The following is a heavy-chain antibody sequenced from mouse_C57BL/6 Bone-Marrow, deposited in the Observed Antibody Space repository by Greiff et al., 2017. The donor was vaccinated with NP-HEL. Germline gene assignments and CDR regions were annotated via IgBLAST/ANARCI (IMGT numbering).Heavy chain of an antibody. CDR2: IHPNSGST. J-gene: IGHJ2*01. Sequence: VQLQQPGAELVKPGASVKLSCKASGYTFTSYWMHWVKQRPGQGLEWIGMIHPNSGSTNYNEKFKSKATLTVDKSSSTAYMQLSSLTSEDSAVYYGARGNSNPYYFDYWGRGTTLTVSA. D-gene: IGHD2-5*01. V-gene: IGHV1-64*01. CDR1: GYTFTSYW. CDR3: ARGNSNPYYFDY.